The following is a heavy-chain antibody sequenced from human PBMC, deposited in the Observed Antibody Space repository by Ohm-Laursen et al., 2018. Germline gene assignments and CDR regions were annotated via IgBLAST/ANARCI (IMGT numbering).Heavy chain of an antibody. D-gene: IGHD3-9*01. CDR2: ISDRGRA. V-gene: IGHV4-4*07. CDR1: NAAMNSFT. CDR3: VGTGLLNGYDY. Sequence: GTLSLTCNVSNAAMNSFTWNWIRQPSGRGLEWIGHISDRGRANYSPSLMSRLTMSIDTSIKQFSLKLTSVTAADTAMYYCVGTGLLNGYDYWGHGTLVTVS. J-gene: IGHJ4*01.